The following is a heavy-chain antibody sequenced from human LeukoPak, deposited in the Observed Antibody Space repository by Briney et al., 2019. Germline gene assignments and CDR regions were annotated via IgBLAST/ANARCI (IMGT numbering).Heavy chain of an antibody. Sequence: PGGSLRLSCAASGFTFSTYNMNWVRQAPGKGLEWVSYISSSGSSIYYADSVKGRFTISRDNAKNSLFLQMNSLRAEDTAVYYCARDLSFGGSYRFDYWGQGTLVTVSS. CDR3: ARDLSFGGSYRFDY. CDR2: ISSSGSSI. V-gene: IGHV3-48*04. CDR1: GFTFSTYN. D-gene: IGHD1-26*01. J-gene: IGHJ4*02.